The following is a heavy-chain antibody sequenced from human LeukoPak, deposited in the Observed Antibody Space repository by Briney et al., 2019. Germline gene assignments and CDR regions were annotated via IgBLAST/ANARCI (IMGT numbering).Heavy chain of an antibody. Sequence: ASVKVSCKPSGYSFTNYYMHWVRQAPGQGLEWRGWINPNSGGTSSAQKFQGRVTMTRDTSITTVYMEVSWLTSDDTAIYYCARADRLHGGPYLIGPWGQGTLVTVSS. CDR1: GYSFTNYY. CDR2: INPNSGGT. J-gene: IGHJ5*02. CDR3: ARADRLHGGPYLIGP. D-gene: IGHD2-21*01. V-gene: IGHV1-2*02.